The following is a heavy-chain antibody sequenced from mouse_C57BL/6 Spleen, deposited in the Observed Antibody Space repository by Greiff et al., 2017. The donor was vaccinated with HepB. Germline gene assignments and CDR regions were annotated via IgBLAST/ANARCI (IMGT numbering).Heavy chain of an antibody. CDR1: GFTFSSYT. Sequence: EVKVVESGGGLVKPGGSLKLSCAASGFTFSSYTMSWVRQTPEKRLEWVATISGGGGNTYYPDSVKGRFTISRDNAKNTLYLQMSSLRSEDTALYYCASLITTVNYYAMDYWGQGTSVTVSS. CDR3: ASLITTVNYYAMDY. CDR2: ISGGGGNT. V-gene: IGHV5-9*01. J-gene: IGHJ4*01. D-gene: IGHD1-1*01.